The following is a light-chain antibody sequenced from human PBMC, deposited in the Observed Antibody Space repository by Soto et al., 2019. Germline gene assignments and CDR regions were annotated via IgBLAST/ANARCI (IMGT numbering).Light chain of an antibody. CDR3: QQYGSSPRT. J-gene: IGKJ1*01. CDR2: GAS. V-gene: IGKV3-20*01. CDR1: QSVSSSY. Sequence: EIVLTQSPGTLSLSPGERATLSCRASQSVSSSYLAWYQQKPGQAPRLLIYGASSRATGIPDRFRGSGSGTAFTLTISRLEPEDFAVYYCQQYGSSPRTFGQGTKVDIK.